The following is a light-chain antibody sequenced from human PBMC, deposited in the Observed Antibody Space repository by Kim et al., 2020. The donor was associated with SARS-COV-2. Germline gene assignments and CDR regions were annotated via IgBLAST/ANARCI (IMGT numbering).Light chain of an antibody. CDR2: EDS. V-gene: IGLV3-10*01. Sequence: SYELTQPLSVSVSPGQTARITCSGDALPKKYAYWYRQKSGQAPVLVIYEDSKRPSGIPEGFSGSSSGTMATLTISGAQVEDEADYYCYSTDSSGNHRVFGGGTKLTVL. J-gene: IGLJ3*02. CDR3: YSTDSSGNHRV. CDR1: ALPKKY.